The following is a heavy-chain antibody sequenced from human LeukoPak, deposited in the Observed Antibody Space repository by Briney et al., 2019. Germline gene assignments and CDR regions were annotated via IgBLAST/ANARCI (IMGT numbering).Heavy chain of an antibody. Sequence: GGSLRLSCAASGFTFSSYWMSWVRQAPGKGLEWVANIKQDGSQKYYVDSVKGRFTISRDNAKNSLYLQMNSLRAEDTAVYYCATHSGYYYYFDYWGQGTLVTVSS. D-gene: IGHD3-22*01. V-gene: IGHV3-7*01. J-gene: IGHJ4*02. CDR2: IKQDGSQK. CDR1: GFTFSSYW. CDR3: ATHSGYYYYFDY.